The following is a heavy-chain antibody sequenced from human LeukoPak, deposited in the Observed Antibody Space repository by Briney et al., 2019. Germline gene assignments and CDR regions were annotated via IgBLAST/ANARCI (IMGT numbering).Heavy chain of an antibody. CDR3: ARHVSGYNWNYLHWFDP. D-gene: IGHD1-7*01. V-gene: IGHV4-4*09. Sequence: SETLSLTCTVSGGSISSYYWSWIRQPPGKGLEWVGYIYTSGSTNYNPSLKSRVTISVDTSKNQFSLKLSSVTAADTAVYYCARHVSGYNWNYLHWFDPWGQGTLVTVSS. CDR2: IYTSGST. CDR1: GGSISSYY. J-gene: IGHJ5*02.